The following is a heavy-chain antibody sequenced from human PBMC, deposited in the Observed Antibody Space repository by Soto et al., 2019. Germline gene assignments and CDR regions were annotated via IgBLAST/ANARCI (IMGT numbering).Heavy chain of an antibody. D-gene: IGHD3-22*01. V-gene: IGHV3-23*01. CDR2: ISGSGGST. CDR3: AKVRAYYDSSGYYGSYFDY. CDR1: GVTFGSYA. J-gene: IGHJ4*02. Sequence: PGGSLRLSCAAAGVTFGSYAMSWVRQTPEKGLEWVSAISGSGGSTYYADSVKGRFTISRDNSKNTLYLQMNSLRAEDKAVYYCAKVRAYYDSSGYYGSYFDYWGQGPXVTVS.